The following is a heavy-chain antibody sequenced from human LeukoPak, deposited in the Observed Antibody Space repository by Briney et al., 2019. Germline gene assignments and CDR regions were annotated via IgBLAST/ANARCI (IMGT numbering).Heavy chain of an antibody. Sequence: GGSLRLSCAASGFTFSSYWMSGVRQAPGKGVEWVANIKQDGSEKYYVDSVKGRFTISRHNAKNSLYLQLNRLRAEDTAVYYCARESCGGDRYSINWFDPWGQGTLVTVSS. CDR3: ARESCGGDRYSINWFDP. V-gene: IGHV3-7*01. D-gene: IGHD2-21*02. J-gene: IGHJ5*02. CDR2: IKQDGSEK. CDR1: GFTFSSYW.